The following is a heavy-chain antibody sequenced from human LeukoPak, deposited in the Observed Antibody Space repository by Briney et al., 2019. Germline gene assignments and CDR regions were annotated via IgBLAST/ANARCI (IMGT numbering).Heavy chain of an antibody. CDR3: ARGSELGYCSGGSCHNWFDP. CDR2: MNPNSGNT. CDR1: GYTFTSYD. V-gene: IGHV1-8*03. D-gene: IGHD2-15*01. Sequence: GSVKVSCKASGYTFTSYDINWVRQATGQGLEWMGWMNPNSGNTGYAQKFQGRVTITRNTSISTAYMELSSLRSEDTAVYYCARGSELGYCSGGSCHNWFDPWGQGTLVTVSS. J-gene: IGHJ5*02.